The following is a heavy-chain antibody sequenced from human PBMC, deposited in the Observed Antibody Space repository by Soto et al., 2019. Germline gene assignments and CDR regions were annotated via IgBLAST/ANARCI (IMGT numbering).Heavy chain of an antibody. D-gene: IGHD6-19*01. J-gene: IGHJ4*02. CDR1: GFTFSSYE. CDR3: ARGSSGWYPFDY. CDR2: ISSSGSTI. V-gene: IGHV3-48*03. Sequence: GGSLRLSCAASGFTFSSYEMNWVRQAPGKGLEWVSYISSSGSTIYYADSVKGRFTISRDNAKNSLYLQMNSLRAEDTAVYYCARGSSGWYPFDYWGQGTLVTVSS.